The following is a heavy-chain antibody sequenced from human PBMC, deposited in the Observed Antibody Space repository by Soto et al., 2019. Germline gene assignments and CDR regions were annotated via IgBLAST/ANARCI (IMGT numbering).Heavy chain of an antibody. D-gene: IGHD6-6*01. J-gene: IGHJ4*02. V-gene: IGHV3-74*01. CDR1: GFSFSNYW. Sequence: GGSLRLSCAASGFSFSNYWMHWVRQAPGKGLVWVSHINKDGSSTNYTDSVKGRFTISRDNARNTLYLQMNSLRADDTAVYYWARVSLAARRDFDYWGQGTLVNVSS. CDR2: INKDGSST. CDR3: ARVSLAARRDFDY.